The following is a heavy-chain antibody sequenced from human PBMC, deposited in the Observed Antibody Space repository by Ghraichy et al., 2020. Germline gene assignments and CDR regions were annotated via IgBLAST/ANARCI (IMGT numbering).Heavy chain of an antibody. D-gene: IGHD3-16*02. CDR2: ISGSGGST. Sequence: ETLSLTCAASGFTFSSYAMSWVRQAPGKGLEWVSAISGSGGSTYYADSVKGRFTISRDNSKNTLYLQMNSLRAEDTAVYYCAKDRDYDYVWGSYRHNYFDYWGQGTLVTVSS. CDR3: AKDRDYDYVWGSYRHNYFDY. J-gene: IGHJ4*02. V-gene: IGHV3-23*01. CDR1: GFTFSSYA.